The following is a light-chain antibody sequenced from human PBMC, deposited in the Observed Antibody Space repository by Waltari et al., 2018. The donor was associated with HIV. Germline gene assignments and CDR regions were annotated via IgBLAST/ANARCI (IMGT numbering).Light chain of an antibody. CDR2: KVN. Sequence: SQLTQPPSVSVSPGQTAKITFSADDMPDRYIYWYPQKPSQAPVLVMYKVNEGHSGIPERFSGSIAGTTGTWTIMGGQPEDEADYYGQSADSENTDNWVFGGGTKLTVL. V-gene: IGLV3-25*03. CDR1: DMPDRY. J-gene: IGLJ3*02. CDR3: QSADSENTDNWV.